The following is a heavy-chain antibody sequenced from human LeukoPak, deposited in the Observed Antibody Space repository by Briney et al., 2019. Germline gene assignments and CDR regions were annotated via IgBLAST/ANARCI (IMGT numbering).Heavy chain of an antibody. CDR3: ARHPYRYYYDSSGYYSDY. CDR1: GYSFTSYW. CDR2: IYPGDSDT. J-gene: IGHJ4*02. V-gene: IGHV5-51*01. D-gene: IGHD3-22*01. Sequence: RGESLKISCKGSGYSFTSYWIGWVRQVPGKGLEWMGIIYPGDSDTRYSPSFQGQVTISADKSISTAYLQWCSLKASDTAMYYCARHPYRYYYDSSGYYSDYWGQGTLVTVSS.